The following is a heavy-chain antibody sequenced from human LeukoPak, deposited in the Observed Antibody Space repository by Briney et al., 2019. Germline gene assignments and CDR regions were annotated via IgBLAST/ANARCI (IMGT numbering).Heavy chain of an antibody. CDR1: GFTFISYA. Sequence: PGGSLRLSCAASGFTFISYAMSWVRQAPGKGLEWVSAISGGGGSTYYADSVKGRFTISRDNSKNTLYLQMNSLRSEDTAVYYCARTPGIAVAFDYWGQGTLVTVSS. CDR3: ARTPGIAVAFDY. J-gene: IGHJ4*02. D-gene: IGHD6-19*01. V-gene: IGHV3-23*01. CDR2: ISGGGGST.